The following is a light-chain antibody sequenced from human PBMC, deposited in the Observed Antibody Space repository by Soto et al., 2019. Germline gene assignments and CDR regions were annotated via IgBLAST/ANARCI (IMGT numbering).Light chain of an antibody. CDR2: EVS. V-gene: IGLV2-8*01. Sequence: QSVLTQPPSASGSPGQSVTISCTGTSSDVVGYNYVSWYQQHPGKAPKLVIYEVSKRPSGVSNRFSGSKSGNTASLTISGLQAEDEADYYCSSYTTSNTRQVVFGTGTKVTVL. CDR3: SSYTTSNTRQVV. J-gene: IGLJ1*01. CDR1: SSDVVGYNY.